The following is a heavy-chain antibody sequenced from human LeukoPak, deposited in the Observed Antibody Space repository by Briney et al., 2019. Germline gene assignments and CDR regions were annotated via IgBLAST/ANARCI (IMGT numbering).Heavy chain of an antibody. Sequence: GWSLRLSCAASGFTFSSYEINGVGQARGGGVEGVSYISSSGSTIYYADSVKGRLTISRDNAKNSLYLQMNRLRAEEMAVYYCARVKGRGGDFDYWGQGNLVTVSS. J-gene: IGHJ4*02. D-gene: IGHD3-10*01. CDR3: ARVKGRGGDFDY. CDR1: GFTFSSYE. CDR2: ISSSGSTI. V-gene: IGHV3-48*03.